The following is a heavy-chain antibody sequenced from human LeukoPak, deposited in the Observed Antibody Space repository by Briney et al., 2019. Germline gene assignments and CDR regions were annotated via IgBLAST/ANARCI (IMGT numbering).Heavy chain of an antibody. J-gene: IGHJ4*02. Sequence: PGGSLRLSCAASLYTFDVYVLPCVPDTPRKGGVCGSHLISDVRATSYTDSLKRRFTFSRDSSQNTLYMQIDILRVQDTAVYFCRSDAILQYCTGNDWYYSDLWGQGILVTVSS. D-gene: IGHD2-8*02. CDR1: LYTFDVYV. CDR2: LISDVRAT. CDR3: RSDAILQYCTGNDWYYSDL. V-gene: IGHV3-74*01.